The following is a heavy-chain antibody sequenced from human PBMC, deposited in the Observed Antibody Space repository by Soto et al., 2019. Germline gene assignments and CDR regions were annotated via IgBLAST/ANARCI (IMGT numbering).Heavy chain of an antibody. V-gene: IGHV4-31*03. CDR3: VRXXRXXIWFGXXXD. CDR1: GGSIGSPNFY. Sequence: SETLSLTCRVSGGSIGSPNFYWSWIRQHPGKGLEWLGYVYYNGTTYYNPSLKSRVSISVDTSKNQFSLKLSSVSAADTAVYFCVRXXRXXIWFGXXXDXGRGTLVTVSS. D-gene: IGHD3-10*01. J-gene: IGHJ4*02. CDR2: VYYNGTT.